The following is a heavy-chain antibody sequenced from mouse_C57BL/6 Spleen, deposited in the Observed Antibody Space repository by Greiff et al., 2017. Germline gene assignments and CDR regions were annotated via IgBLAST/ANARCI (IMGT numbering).Heavy chain of an antibody. CDR2: IYPGDGDT. CDR1: GYAFSSSW. D-gene: IGHD1-1*01. J-gene: IGHJ2*01. CDR3: AREEATVVADY. V-gene: IGHV1-82*01. Sequence: VQVVESGPELVKPGASVKISCKASGYAFSSSWMNWVKQRPGKGLEWIGRIYPGDGDTNYHGEFNGKAKLTADKSSSTAYMQLSSLTSEDSAVYVCAREEATVVADYWGQGTPLTVSS.